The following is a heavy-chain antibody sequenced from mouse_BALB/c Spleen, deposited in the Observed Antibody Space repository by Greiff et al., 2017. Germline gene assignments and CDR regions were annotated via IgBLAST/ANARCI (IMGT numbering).Heavy chain of an antibody. D-gene: IGHD2-10*01. CDR3: ATSYYGNPNWFAY. J-gene: IGHJ3*01. Sequence: VQLQQSGPGLVAPSQSLSITCTVSGFSLTSYGVHWVRQPPGKGLEWLGVIWAGGSTNYNSALMSRLSISKDNSKSQVFLKMNSLQTDDTAMYYCATSYYGNPNWFAYWGQGTLVTVSA. CDR1: GFSLTSYG. CDR2: IWAGGST. V-gene: IGHV2-9*02.